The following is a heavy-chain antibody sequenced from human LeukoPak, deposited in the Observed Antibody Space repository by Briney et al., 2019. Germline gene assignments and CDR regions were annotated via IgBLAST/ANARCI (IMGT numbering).Heavy chain of an antibody. CDR1: GYTFTSYA. V-gene: IGHV1-18*01. CDR3: ARAPVVLNTVTPSDVPY. D-gene: IGHD4-17*01. Sequence: ASVKVSCKASGYTFTSYAMHWVRQAPGQGRVWMGGISGYNGDTNYAQKFKGRVTMTTEQSTTTADMDLRSLRSDDPATYHCARAPVVLNTVTPSDVPYWGEGTLVTVSS. CDR2: ISGYNGDT. J-gene: IGHJ4*02.